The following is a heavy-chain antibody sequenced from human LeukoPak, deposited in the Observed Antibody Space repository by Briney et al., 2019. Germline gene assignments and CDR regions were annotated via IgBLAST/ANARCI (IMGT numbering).Heavy chain of an antibody. V-gene: IGHV3-21*01. CDR2: ITRSSSNI. CDR1: GFTFSSYN. D-gene: IGHD3-10*01. Sequence: PGGSLRLSCAASGFTFSSYNMNWVRQAPGKGLEWVSSITRSSSNIYYADSVKSRFTISRDNAQNSLYLQMNSLRAEDTAVYYCARGAYYYGSGSYSFQIDNWGQGTLVTVSS. CDR3: ARGAYYYGSGSYSFQIDN. J-gene: IGHJ4*02.